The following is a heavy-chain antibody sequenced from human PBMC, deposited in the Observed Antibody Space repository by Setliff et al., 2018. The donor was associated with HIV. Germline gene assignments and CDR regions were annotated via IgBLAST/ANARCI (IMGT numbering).Heavy chain of an antibody. CDR3: ARHKVTSTLGGLIYDYFYYGMDV. J-gene: IGHJ6*02. CDR1: GASVSSHY. D-gene: IGHD3-16*01. Sequence: SETLSLTCTVYGASVSSHYWSWIRQPPGKGLEWVGSISDRGTTNYNPSLKSRVTVSSDTSKNQVSLKVTSLTAADTAEYYCARHKVTSTLGGLIYDYFYYGMDVWGHGTTVTVS. V-gene: IGHV4-59*02. CDR2: ISDRGTT.